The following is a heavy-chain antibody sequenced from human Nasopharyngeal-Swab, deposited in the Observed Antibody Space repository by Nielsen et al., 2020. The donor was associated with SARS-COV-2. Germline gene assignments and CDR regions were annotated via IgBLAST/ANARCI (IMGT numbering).Heavy chain of an antibody. V-gene: IGHV4-31*03. CDR3: ANEGGRKVDY. J-gene: IGHJ4*02. CDR2: ISYSGTA. Sequence: SETLSLTCTVSGDSISSAPHHWSWIRQHPERGLEWIGYISYSGTASYNPSLKSRVTISMDASKNQVSLKLDSVTAADTAVYYCANEGGRKVDYWGQGTLVTVSS. CDR1: GDSISSAPHH.